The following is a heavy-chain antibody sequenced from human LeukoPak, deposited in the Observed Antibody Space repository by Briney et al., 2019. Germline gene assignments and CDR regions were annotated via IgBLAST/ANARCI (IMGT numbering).Heavy chain of an antibody. V-gene: IGHV3-23*01. CDR1: GFTFSSQE. D-gene: IGHD6-19*01. CDR2: ISAGDTYI. Sequence: GGSLRLSCTASGFTFSSQELTWARQAPGKGLEWVSSISAGDTYINYADSVKGRFTNSRDDSKNTLYLQMNSLRAEDTAVYYCAKHYVRGLAVANTDYWGQGTLVTVSS. J-gene: IGHJ4*02. CDR3: AKHYVRGLAVANTDY.